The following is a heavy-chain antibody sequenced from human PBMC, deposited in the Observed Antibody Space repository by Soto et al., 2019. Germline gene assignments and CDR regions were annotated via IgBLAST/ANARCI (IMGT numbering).Heavy chain of an antibody. CDR3: ARAAYCSGGSCYIGPYYFDY. Sequence: GASVKVSCKASGYTFTGYYMHWVRQAPGQGLEWMGLINPNSGGTNYAQKFQGRVTMTRDTSISTAYMELSRLRSDDTAVYYCARAAYCSGGSCYIGPYYFDYWGQGTLVTVSS. V-gene: IGHV1-2*02. J-gene: IGHJ4*02. CDR2: INPNSGGT. D-gene: IGHD2-15*01. CDR1: GYTFTGYY.